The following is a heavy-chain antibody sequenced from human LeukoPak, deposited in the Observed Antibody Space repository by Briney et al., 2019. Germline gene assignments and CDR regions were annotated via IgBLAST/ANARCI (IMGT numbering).Heavy chain of an antibody. J-gene: IGHJ3*02. Sequence: GGSLRLSCAASGFTFSSYEMNWVRQAPGKGLEWVSAVSDSGGNTYYADSVKGRFTISRDNAKNSLYLQMNSLRAEDTAVYYCARGIVGVAESGAFDIWGQGTMVTVSS. D-gene: IGHD1-26*01. V-gene: IGHV3-48*03. CDR2: VSDSGGNT. CDR3: ARGIVGVAESGAFDI. CDR1: GFTFSSYE.